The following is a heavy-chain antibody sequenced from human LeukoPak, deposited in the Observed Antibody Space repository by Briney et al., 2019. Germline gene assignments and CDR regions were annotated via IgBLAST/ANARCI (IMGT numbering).Heavy chain of an antibody. Sequence: ASVKVSCKASGYTFINYFIHWVRQAPGQGLEWMGIINPSGGTTTYAQDFQGRLTMARHTSTSTVYMELSSLRSEDTAVYYCARGDMDSVDPWGQGTLVTVSS. CDR2: INPSGGTT. V-gene: IGHV1-46*01. D-gene: IGHD3/OR15-3a*01. CDR1: GYTFINYF. CDR3: ARGDMDSVDP. J-gene: IGHJ5*02.